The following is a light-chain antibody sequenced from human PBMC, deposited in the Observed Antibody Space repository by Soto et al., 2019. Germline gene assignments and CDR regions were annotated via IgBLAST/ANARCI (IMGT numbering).Light chain of an antibody. V-gene: IGKV1-39*01. Sequence: DIQMTQSPSTLSASVGDRVTITCRASQSISSWLAWYQQKPGKAPKLLIYAADTLQSGVPSRFSGTGSGTDFLLTISRLQPEDFATYFCQQSYSSPPTFGQGTKVDSK. J-gene: IGKJ1*01. CDR3: QQSYSSPPT. CDR1: QSISSW. CDR2: AAD.